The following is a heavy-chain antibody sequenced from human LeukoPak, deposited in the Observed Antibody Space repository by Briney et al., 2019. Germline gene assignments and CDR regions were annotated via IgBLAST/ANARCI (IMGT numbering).Heavy chain of an antibody. Sequence: GGSLRLSCAASGFTFNTYYVGWVRQAPGKGLEWVANTRQDGNEQYYVDSVKGRFTISRDNAKNSLYLQMNSLSAEDTAVYYCATYLRDTAAGYYYFDYWGQGTLVTVSS. CDR1: GFTFNTYY. CDR3: ATYLRDTAAGYYYFDY. D-gene: IGHD6-13*01. V-gene: IGHV3-7*01. CDR2: TRQDGNEQ. J-gene: IGHJ4*02.